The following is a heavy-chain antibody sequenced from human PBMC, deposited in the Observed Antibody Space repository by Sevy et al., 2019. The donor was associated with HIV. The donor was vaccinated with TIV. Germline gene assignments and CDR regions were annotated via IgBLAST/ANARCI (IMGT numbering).Heavy chain of an antibody. CDR3: ATARGVVPAAIPVY. CDR2: IKQDGSEK. CDR1: GFTFSSYW. V-gene: IGHV3-7*03. Sequence: GGSLRLSCAASGFTFSSYWMSWVRQAPGKGLEWVANIKQDGSEKYYVDSVKGRFTISRDNAKNSLYLQMNSLRAEDTAVYYCATARGVVPAAIPVYWGQGTLVTVSS. D-gene: IGHD2-2*01. J-gene: IGHJ4*02.